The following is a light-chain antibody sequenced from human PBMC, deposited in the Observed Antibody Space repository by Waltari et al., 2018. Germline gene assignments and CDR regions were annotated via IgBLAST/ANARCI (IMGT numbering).Light chain of an antibody. V-gene: IGLV4-69*02. J-gene: IGLJ2*01. CDR3: QTWDPDNPVV. CDR2: ISSNGRP. Sequence: QLLLTQSPSASASLGASVTLTCSLSGAHSTNPVAWPQLQPGKGPRYLMRISSNGRPSKADGVPDRFSGSRSGADCHLTISSLHSDDEADYYCQTWDPDNPVVLGGGTKLTVL. CDR1: GAHSTNP.